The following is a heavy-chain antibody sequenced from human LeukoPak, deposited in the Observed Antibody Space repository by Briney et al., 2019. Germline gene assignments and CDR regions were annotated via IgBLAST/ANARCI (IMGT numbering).Heavy chain of an antibody. Sequence: GGSLRLSCAASGFTFSSYGMSWVRQAPGKGLEWVSAISGSGGSTYYADSVKGRFTISRDNSKNTLYLQMNSLRAEDTAVYYFAEGGEWLVSSAYYYYYMDGWGKGTTVTISS. D-gene: IGHD6-19*01. V-gene: IGHV3-23*01. CDR3: AEGGEWLVSSAYYYYYMDG. CDR2: ISGSGGST. CDR1: GFTFSSYG. J-gene: IGHJ6*03.